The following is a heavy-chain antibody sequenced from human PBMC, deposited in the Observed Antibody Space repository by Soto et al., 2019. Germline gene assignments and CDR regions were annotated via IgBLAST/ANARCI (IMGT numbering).Heavy chain of an antibody. CDR3: ARSAEDYASYYYYYGMDV. V-gene: IGHV1-69*12. Sequence: QVQLVQSGAEVKKPGSSVKVSCKASGGTFSSYAISWVRQAPGQGLEWMGGIIPIFGTANYAQKFQGRVTITAAESTSTAYMELSSLRSEDTAVYYCARSAEDYASYYYYYGMDVWGQGTTVTVSS. J-gene: IGHJ6*02. CDR1: GGTFSSYA. CDR2: IIPIFGTA. D-gene: IGHD4-17*01.